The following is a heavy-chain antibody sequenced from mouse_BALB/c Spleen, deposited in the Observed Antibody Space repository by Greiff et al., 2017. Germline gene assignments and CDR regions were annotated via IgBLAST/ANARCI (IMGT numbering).Heavy chain of an antibody. CDR2: ISSGGGST. CDR3: ARQVLQRGSMDY. D-gene: IGHD2-14*01. V-gene: IGHV5-12-1*01. CDR1: GFAFSSYD. Sequence: EVKLVESGGGLVKPGGSLKLSCAASGFAFSSYDMSWVRQTPEKRLEWVAYISSGGGSTYYPDTVKGRFTISRDNAKNTLYLQMSSLRSEDTAMYYCARQVLQRGSMDYWGQGTSVTVSS. J-gene: IGHJ4*01.